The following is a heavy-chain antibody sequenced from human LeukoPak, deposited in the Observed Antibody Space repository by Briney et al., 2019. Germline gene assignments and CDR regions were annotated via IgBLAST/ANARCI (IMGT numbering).Heavy chain of an antibody. J-gene: IGHJ5*02. CDR2: IYTSGST. CDR3: ARMDANWFDP. D-gene: IGHD2-2*03. CDR1: GDSISSSSSY. Sequence: SETLSLTCTVSGDSISSSSSYWGWIRQPAGKGLEWIGRIYTSGSTNYNPSLKSRVTISVDTSKNQFSLKLSSVTAADTAVYYCARMDANWFDPWGQGTLVTVSS. V-gene: IGHV4-61*02.